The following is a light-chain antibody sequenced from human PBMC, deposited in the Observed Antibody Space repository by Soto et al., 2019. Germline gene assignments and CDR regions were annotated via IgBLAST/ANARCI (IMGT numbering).Light chain of an antibody. V-gene: IGKV1-39*01. CDR2: GAS. J-gene: IGKJ1*01. CDR3: QQSYTTPQT. Sequence: DIQMTQSPSSLSASVGDRVTLTCRASQTINTYLNWYQQKPGKAPELLIYGASNLQSGVPSRFSGSGSGTDFTLTISSLQPEDFATYFCQQSYTTPQTFGHGTKVDIK. CDR1: QTINTY.